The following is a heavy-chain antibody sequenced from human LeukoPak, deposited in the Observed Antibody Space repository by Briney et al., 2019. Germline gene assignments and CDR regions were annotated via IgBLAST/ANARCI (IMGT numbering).Heavy chain of an antibody. CDR3: ARDWVAARPGGWFDP. J-gene: IGHJ5*02. CDR2: ISAYNGNT. D-gene: IGHD6-6*01. CDR1: GYTFTSYG. V-gene: IGHV1-18*01. Sequence: ASAKVSCKASGYTFTSYGISWVRQAPGQGLEWMGWISAYNGNTNYAQKLQGRVTMTTDTSTSTAYMELRSLRSDDTAVYYCARDWVAARPGGWFDPWGQGTLVTVSS.